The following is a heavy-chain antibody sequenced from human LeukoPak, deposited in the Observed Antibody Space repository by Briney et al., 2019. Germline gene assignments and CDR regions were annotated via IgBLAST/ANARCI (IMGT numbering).Heavy chain of an antibody. J-gene: IGHJ2*01. CDR2: IYYSGST. CDR3: ARGDYGDYVPDWYFDL. V-gene: IGHV4-30-4*01. Sequence: SETLSLTCTVAGGSISSGDYYWSWIRQPPGKGLEWIGYIYYSGSTYYNPSLKSRVTISVDTSKNQFSLKLSSVTAADTAVYYCARGDYGDYVPDWYFDLWGRGTLVTVSS. CDR1: GGSISSGDYY. D-gene: IGHD4-17*01.